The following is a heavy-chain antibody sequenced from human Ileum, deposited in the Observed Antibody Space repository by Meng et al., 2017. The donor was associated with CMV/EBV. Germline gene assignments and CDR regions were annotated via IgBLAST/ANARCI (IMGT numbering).Heavy chain of an antibody. CDR1: GGSFSGYY. D-gene: IGHD3-10*01. CDR2: INHSGST. J-gene: IGHJ4*02. V-gene: IGHV4-34*01. CDR3: AREYYYGSGSPP. Sequence: LSGAVYGGSFSGYYWSWIGQPPGKGLEWIGEINHSGSTNYNPSLKSRVTISVDTSKNQFSLKLSSVTAADTAVYYCAREYYYGSGSPPWGQGTLVTVSS.